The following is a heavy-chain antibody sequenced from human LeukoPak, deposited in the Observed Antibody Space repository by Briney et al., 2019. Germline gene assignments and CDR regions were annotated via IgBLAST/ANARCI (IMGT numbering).Heavy chain of an antibody. D-gene: IGHD1-26*01. Sequence: ASVKVSCKASGGTFSSYAISWVRQAPGQGLEWMGWISAYNGNTNYAQKLQGRVTMTTDTSTSTAYMELRSLRSDDTAVYYCARAYSGSYHPSGYFDYWGQGTLVTVSS. CDR3: ARAYSGSYHPSGYFDY. V-gene: IGHV1-18*01. CDR2: ISAYNGNT. CDR1: GGTFSSYA. J-gene: IGHJ4*02.